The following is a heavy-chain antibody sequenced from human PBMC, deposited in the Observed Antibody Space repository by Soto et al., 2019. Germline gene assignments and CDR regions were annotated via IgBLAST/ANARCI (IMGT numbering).Heavy chain of an antibody. CDR1: GFTFSSYS. Sequence: GGSLRLSCAASGFTFSSYSMNWVRQAPGKGLEWVSYISSSSTIYYADSVKGRFTISRDNAKNSLYLQMNSLRAEDTAVYYCARDPYPRVAARPDYWGQGTLVTVSS. CDR2: ISSSSTI. CDR3: ARDPYPRVAARPDY. J-gene: IGHJ4*02. V-gene: IGHV3-48*01. D-gene: IGHD6-6*01.